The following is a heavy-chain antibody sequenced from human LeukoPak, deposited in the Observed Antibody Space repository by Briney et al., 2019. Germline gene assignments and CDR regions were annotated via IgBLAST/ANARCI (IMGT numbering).Heavy chain of an antibody. CDR3: ARHDFYSNYPHNWFDP. J-gene: IGHJ5*02. Sequence: SETLSLTCAVSGYSISSGYYWGWIRQPPGKGLEWIGSFYHSGNTYYNPSLKSRVTISVDTSKNQFSLKLTSVTAADTAVYYCARHDFYSNYPHNWFDPWGQGTLVIVSS. D-gene: IGHD4-11*01. CDR1: GYSISSGYY. CDR2: FYHSGNT. V-gene: IGHV4-38-2*01.